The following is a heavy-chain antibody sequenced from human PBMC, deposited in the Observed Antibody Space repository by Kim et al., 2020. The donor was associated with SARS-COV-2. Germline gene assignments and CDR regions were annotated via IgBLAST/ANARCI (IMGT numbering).Heavy chain of an antibody. Sequence: GGSLRLSCAASGFTFSSYGMHWVRQAPGKGLEWVAVIWYNGSNKYYADSVKGRFTISRDNSKNTLYLQMNSLRAEDTAVYYCAREGATGYYYYYGMDVWGQGTTVTVSS. CDR1: GFTFSSYG. CDR2: IWYNGSNK. CDR3: AREGATGYYYYYGMDV. J-gene: IGHJ6*02. V-gene: IGHV3-33*08. D-gene: IGHD1-26*01.